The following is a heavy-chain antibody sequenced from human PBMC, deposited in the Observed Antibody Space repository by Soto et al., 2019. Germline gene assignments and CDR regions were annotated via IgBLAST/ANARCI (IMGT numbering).Heavy chain of an antibody. D-gene: IGHD2-15*01. Sequence: ASVKVSCKASGYTFTSYDINWVRQATGQGLEWMGWMNPNSGNTGYAQKFKGRVTMTRNTSISTAYMELSSLRSEDTAVYYCVVVAATESAGWFDPWGQGTMVTVSS. V-gene: IGHV1-8*01. CDR1: GYTFTSYD. CDR3: VVVAATESAGWFDP. CDR2: MNPNSGNT. J-gene: IGHJ5*02.